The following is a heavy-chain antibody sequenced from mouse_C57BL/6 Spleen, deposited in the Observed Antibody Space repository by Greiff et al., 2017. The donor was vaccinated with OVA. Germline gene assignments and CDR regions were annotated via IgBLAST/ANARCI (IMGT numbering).Heavy chain of an antibody. CDR1: GYTFTTYP. CDR2: FHPYNDDT. J-gene: IGHJ4*01. D-gene: IGHD2-3*01. V-gene: IGHV1-47*01. CDR3: ARGGYYYTFYAMDY. Sequence: VMLVESGAELVKPGASVKMSCKASGYTFTTYPIEWMKQNHGKSLEWIGNFHPYNDDTKYNEKFKGKATLTVEKSSSTVYLELSRLTSDDSAVYYCARGGYYYTFYAMDYWGQGTSVTVSS.